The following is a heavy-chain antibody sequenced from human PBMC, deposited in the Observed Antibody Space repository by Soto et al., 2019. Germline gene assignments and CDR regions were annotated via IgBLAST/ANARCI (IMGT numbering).Heavy chain of an antibody. J-gene: IGHJ4*01. Sequence: GASVKVSCTTSGYTYSSYGIDWVAPAPARGLVWMGWLSTYNVDTKYADKFQGRLTMSSDTSTTTAFMELRRLRSDDTAVYYCVRGGFAYGYLDYWG. CDR1: GYTYSSYG. D-gene: IGHD5-18*01. CDR3: VRGGFAYGYLDY. V-gene: IGHV1-18*01. CDR2: LSTYNVDT.